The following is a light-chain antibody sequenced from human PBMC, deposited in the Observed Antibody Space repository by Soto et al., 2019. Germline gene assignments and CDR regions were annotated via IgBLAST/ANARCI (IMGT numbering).Light chain of an antibody. CDR2: DAS. J-gene: IGKJ4*01. Sequence: DIQMTQSPSTLSASVGDIVTITCRASQRISSWLAWYQQKPGKAPKLLIYDASSLESGVPSRFSGSGSGTEFTLTISSLQPDDFATYYCQQYNSSPLTFGGGTKVEIK. CDR3: QQYNSSPLT. V-gene: IGKV1-5*01. CDR1: QRISSW.